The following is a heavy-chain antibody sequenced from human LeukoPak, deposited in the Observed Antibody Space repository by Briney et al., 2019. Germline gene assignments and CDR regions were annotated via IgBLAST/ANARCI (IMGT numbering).Heavy chain of an antibody. J-gene: IGHJ5*02. D-gene: IGHD3-22*01. Sequence: PSETLSLTCTVSGGSISSGGYFWSRIRQHPGKGLEWIGYIYYSGSTYYNPSLKSRVTISVDTSKNQFSLKLSSVTAADTAVYYCTRGGPRSSGYPDTWGQGTLVTVSS. V-gene: IGHV4-31*03. CDR1: GGSISSGGYF. CDR3: TRGGPRSSGYPDT. CDR2: IYYSGST.